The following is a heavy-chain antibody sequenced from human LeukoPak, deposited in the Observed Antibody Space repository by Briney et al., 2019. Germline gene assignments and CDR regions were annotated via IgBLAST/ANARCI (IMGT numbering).Heavy chain of an antibody. CDR3: ARDLAGLGNAFDI. V-gene: IGHV4-39*02. CDR2: IYYSGST. J-gene: IGHJ3*02. Sequence: SETLSLTCTVSGGSISSSSYYWGWIRQPPGKGLEWIGSIYYSGSTYYNPSLKSRVAISVDTSKNQFSLKLSSVTAADTAVYYCARDLAGLGNAFDIWGQGTMVTVPS. D-gene: IGHD3-3*02. CDR1: GGSISSSSYY.